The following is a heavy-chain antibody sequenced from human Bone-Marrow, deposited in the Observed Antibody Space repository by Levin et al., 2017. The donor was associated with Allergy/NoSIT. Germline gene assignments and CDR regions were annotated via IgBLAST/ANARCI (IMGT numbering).Heavy chain of an antibody. Sequence: SGPTLVKPTQTLTLTCTFSGFSLSTSGVGVGWIRQPPGKALEWLALIYWDDDKRYSPSLKSRLTITKDTSKNQVVLTMTNMDPVDTATYYCAHQGRGYYDSSGPFDYWGQGTLVTVSS. CDR2: IYWDDDK. D-gene: IGHD3-22*01. V-gene: IGHV2-5*02. CDR1: GFSLSTSGVG. J-gene: IGHJ4*02. CDR3: AHQGRGYYDSSGPFDY.